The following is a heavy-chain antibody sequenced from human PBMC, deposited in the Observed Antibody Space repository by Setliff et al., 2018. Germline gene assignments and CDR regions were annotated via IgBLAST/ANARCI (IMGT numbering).Heavy chain of an antibody. CDR2: ISAYNGNT. Sequence: RASVKVSCKASGYTFTSYGISWVRQAPGQGLEWMGWISAYNGNTNYAQKLQGRVTMTTDTSTSTAYMELRSLRSDDTAVYYCARLMVRSGAYNWFDPWGQGTLVTVSS. V-gene: IGHV1-18*01. D-gene: IGHD2-8*01. J-gene: IGHJ5*02. CDR1: GYTFTSYG. CDR3: ARLMVRSGAYNWFDP.